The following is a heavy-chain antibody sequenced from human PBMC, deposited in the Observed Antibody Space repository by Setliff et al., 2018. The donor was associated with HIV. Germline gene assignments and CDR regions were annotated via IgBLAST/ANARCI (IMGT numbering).Heavy chain of an antibody. J-gene: IGHJ4*02. V-gene: IGHV1-3*04. CDR2: INTGNGNT. Sequence: GALVKVSCKASGYSFTSYAMHWVRQAPGQRLEWMGWINTGNGNTQYSQKFQGRVTITRGTSASTAYIELSSLRPEDTAVYYCASPTAIPHWGQGTLVTVSS. CDR1: GYSFTSYA. CDR3: ASPTAIPH. D-gene: IGHD2-21*02.